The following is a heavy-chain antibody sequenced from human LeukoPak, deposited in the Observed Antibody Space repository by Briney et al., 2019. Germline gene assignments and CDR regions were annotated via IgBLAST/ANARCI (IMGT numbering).Heavy chain of an antibody. CDR2: ISYDGSNK. J-gene: IGHJ4*02. D-gene: IGHD6-19*01. CDR3: AKESSGWSYFDY. CDR1: GFTFSNYG. V-gene: IGHV3-30*18. Sequence: PGGSLRLSCAASGFTFSNYGIHWVRQAPGKGLEWVAVISYDGSNKYYADSVKGRFTISRDNSKSTLYLQMNSLRAEDTAVYYCAKESSGWSYFDYWGQGTLVTVSS.